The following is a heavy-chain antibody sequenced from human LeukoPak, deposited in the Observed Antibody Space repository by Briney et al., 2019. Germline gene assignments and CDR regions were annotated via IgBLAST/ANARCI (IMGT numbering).Heavy chain of an antibody. V-gene: IGHV3-66*01. CDR1: GLTVSTTY. CDR3: ARDPTDDYSHFDAY. CDR2: IYSDGST. D-gene: IGHD4-11*01. J-gene: IGHJ4*02. Sequence: GGSLRLSCATSGLTVSTTYMSWVRQAPGKGLEWVSGIYSDGSTHYADSVKGRFAISRASSKNTVYLQMNSLGVEDTAVYHCARDPTDDYSHFDAYWGQGTLVTVSS.